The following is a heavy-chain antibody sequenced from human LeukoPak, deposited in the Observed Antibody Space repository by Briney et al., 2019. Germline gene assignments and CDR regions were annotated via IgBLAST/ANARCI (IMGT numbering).Heavy chain of an antibody. D-gene: IGHD2-2*01. CDR1: GGSISSYY. V-gene: IGHV4-4*09. J-gene: IGHJ6*03. Sequence: SETLSLTCTVSGGSISSYYWSWIRQPPGKGLEWIGYIYHSGSTYYNPSLKSRVTISVDRSKNQFSLKLSSVTAADTAVYYCARIRWDIVVVPAATGTYYYMDVWGKGTTVTVSS. CDR3: ARIRWDIVVVPAATGTYYYMDV. CDR2: IYHSGST.